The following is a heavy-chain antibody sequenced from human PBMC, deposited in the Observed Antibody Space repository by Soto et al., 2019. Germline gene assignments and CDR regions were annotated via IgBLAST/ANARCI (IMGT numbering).Heavy chain of an antibody. CDR1: GFTFKNYG. Sequence: PGGSLRLSCVGSGFTFKNYGMHWVRQAPGKGLEWLAVVSYDGTKTMYTDSVKGRISISRDNARNTLFLQMDSLTAEDTALYYCARELRSYSGAYSDHWGQGTLVTVSS. D-gene: IGHD1-26*01. J-gene: IGHJ1*01. CDR2: VSYDGTKT. V-gene: IGHV3-33*05. CDR3: ARELRSYSGAYSDH.